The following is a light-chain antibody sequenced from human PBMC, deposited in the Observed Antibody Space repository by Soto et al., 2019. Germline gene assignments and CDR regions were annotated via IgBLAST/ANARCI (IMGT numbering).Light chain of an antibody. CDR2: GAS. CDR3: QQYNTCPPVT. Sequence: EIVMTQSPATLSVSPGERATLSCRASQSVSSNLAWYQQKPGQAPRLLIYGASTRATGIPARFSGSGSGTEFTLTISSLQSEDFAVYYCQQYNTCPPVTFGGGTKVDI. CDR1: QSVSSN. V-gene: IGKV3-15*01. J-gene: IGKJ4*01.